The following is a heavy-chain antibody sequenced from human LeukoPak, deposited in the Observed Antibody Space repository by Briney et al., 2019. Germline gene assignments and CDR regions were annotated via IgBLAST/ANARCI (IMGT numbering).Heavy chain of an antibody. Sequence: SETLSLTCSVSGYSISSAYYWGWIWQPPGKGLEWIGTMYHSGSTNYNPSLKSRVTMSVDTSKNQFSLKLSSVTAADTAVYYCARAAGRDTTSGLDFDYWGQGILVTVSS. CDR1: GYSISSAYY. V-gene: IGHV4-38-2*02. CDR2: MYHSGST. D-gene: IGHD1-26*01. J-gene: IGHJ4*02. CDR3: ARAAGRDTTSGLDFDY.